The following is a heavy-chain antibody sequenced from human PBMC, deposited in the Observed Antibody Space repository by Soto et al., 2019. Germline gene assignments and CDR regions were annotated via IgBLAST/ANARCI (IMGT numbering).Heavy chain of an antibody. V-gene: IGHV3-48*02. Sequence: GGSLRLSCAASGFTFISHSMNWGRQAPGKGLEWVSYISSSSNSIYYADSVKGRFTISRDNAKNSLFLQMNSLRDEDTAVYYCARDLPLARWVGGMDVWGQGTTVTVSS. CDR2: ISSSSNSI. CDR3: ARDLPLARWVGGMDV. D-gene: IGHD1-26*01. J-gene: IGHJ6*02. CDR1: GFTFISHS.